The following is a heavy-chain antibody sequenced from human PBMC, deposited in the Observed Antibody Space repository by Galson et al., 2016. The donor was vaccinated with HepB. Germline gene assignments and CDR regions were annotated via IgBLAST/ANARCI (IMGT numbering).Heavy chain of an antibody. CDR2: SGSGGPT. CDR3: AKSVLEYDILTGYYRRGADY. D-gene: IGHD3-9*01. Sequence: SLRLSCAASGFTFSSYAMSWVRQAPGKGLEWVSSSGSGGPTYSADSVTGRVTISRDNSKNTLFLQMHSLRADDTAVYYCAKSVLEYDILTGYYRRGADYWGQGTLVTVSS. CDR1: GFTFSSYA. J-gene: IGHJ4*02. V-gene: IGHV3-23*01.